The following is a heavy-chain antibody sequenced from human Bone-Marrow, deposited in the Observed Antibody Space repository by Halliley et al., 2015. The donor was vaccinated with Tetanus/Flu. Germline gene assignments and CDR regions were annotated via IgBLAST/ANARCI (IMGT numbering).Heavy chain of an antibody. CDR2: LIPIFGIL. CDR3: ARGLGYCRGTDCTYYGLDV. Sequence: QMQLVQSGAEVKKPGSSAKVSCKASGGSFSDDAINWVRQAPGQGLEWMGGLIPIFGILNYAQKFQGRVTISVDESTSITYMELSSLRSDDTAVYFCARGLGYCRGTDCTYYGLDVWGQGTTVIVSS. V-gene: IGHV1-69*01. CDR1: GGSFSDDA. D-gene: IGHD2-2*01. J-gene: IGHJ6*02.